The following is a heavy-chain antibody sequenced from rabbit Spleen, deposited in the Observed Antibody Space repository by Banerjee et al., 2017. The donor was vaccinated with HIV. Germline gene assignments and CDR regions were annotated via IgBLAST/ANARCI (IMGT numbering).Heavy chain of an antibody. Sequence: QSLEESGGGLVKPGASLTLTCKASGFSFNSDYDMCWVRQAPGKGLEWIACIGAGSSGSTYSATWAKGRFTISKTSSTTVTLQMTSLAVADTATYFCARDTGSSFSTYGMDLWGPGTLVTVS. CDR2: IGAGSSGST. D-gene: IGHD8-1*01. J-gene: IGHJ6*01. CDR3: ARDTGSSFSTYGMDL. V-gene: IGHV1S40*01. CDR1: GFSFNSDYD.